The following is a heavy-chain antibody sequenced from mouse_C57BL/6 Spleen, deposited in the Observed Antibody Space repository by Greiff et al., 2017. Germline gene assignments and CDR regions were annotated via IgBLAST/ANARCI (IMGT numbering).Heavy chain of an antibody. CDR1: GYTFTDYY. D-gene: IGHD2-4*01. V-gene: IGHV1-75*01. CDR3: SRADLYYFDY. CDR2: IFTGSGST. J-gene: IGHJ2*01. Sequence: VQLQQSGPELVKPGASVKISCKASGYTFTDYYINWVKQRPGQGLEWIGWIFTGSGSTYYNEKFKGKALLTVDKSSSTASMLLSSLTSEDSSVYFCSRADLYYFDYWGQGTTLTVSS.